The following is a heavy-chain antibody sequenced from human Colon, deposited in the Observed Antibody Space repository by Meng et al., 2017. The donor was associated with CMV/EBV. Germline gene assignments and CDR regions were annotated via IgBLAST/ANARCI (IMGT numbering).Heavy chain of an antibody. J-gene: IGHJ4*02. V-gene: IGHV4-34*01. D-gene: IGHD3-10*01. CDR1: GGSFRGYY. CDR3: ARGLYGSGRHQIDY. CDR2: INHSGRT. Sequence: QGHVQERGAGLLHPSWTLSLTCAAYGGSFRGYYWGCIQQPPGKGLEWMGEINHSGRTTSNPSLKRRVTISVDTSKNQFSLKLSSVTAADTAVYYCARGLYGSGRHQIDYWGQGTLVTVSS.